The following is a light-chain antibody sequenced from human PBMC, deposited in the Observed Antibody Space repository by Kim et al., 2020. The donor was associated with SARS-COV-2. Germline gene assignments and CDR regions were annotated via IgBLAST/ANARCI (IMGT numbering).Light chain of an antibody. J-gene: IGLJ3*02. Sequence: QSVLTQPHSVSAAPGQRVTISCTGSSSNIGAGYDVYWYQQLPGTAPTLLFYGNSNRPSGAPHRFSGSKYYTSASLATNALRAEDEADCYFQSYDISQDDCVFGGGTKVTVL. CDR3: QSYDISQDDCV. V-gene: IGLV1-40*01. CDR1: SSNIGAGYD. CDR2: GNS.